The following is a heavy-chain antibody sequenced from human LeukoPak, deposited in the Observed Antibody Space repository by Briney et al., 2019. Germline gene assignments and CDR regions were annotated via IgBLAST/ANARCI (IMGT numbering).Heavy chain of an antibody. J-gene: IGHJ6*03. D-gene: IGHD2-2*02. Sequence: GASVKVSCKASGYTFTGYYMHWVRQAPGQGLEWMGWINPNSGGTNYAQKFQGRVTMTRDTSISTAYMELSRLRSEDTAVYYCASSIVVVPAAIPTDYYYYMDVWGKGTTVTVSS. CDR2: INPNSGGT. CDR1: GYTFTGYY. CDR3: ASSIVVVPAAIPTDYYYYMDV. V-gene: IGHV1-2*02.